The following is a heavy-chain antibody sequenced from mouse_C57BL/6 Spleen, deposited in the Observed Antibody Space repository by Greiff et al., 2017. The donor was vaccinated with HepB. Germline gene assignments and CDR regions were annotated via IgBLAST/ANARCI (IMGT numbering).Heavy chain of an antibody. V-gene: IGHV1-82*01. CDR2: IYPGDGDT. D-gene: IGHD1-1*01. CDR3: AREEVYYYGSSSWFAY. Sequence: VQLQQSGPELVKPGASVKISCKASGYAFSSSWMNWVKQRPGKGLEWIGRIYPGDGDTNYNGKFKGKATLTADKSSSTAYMQLSSRTSEDSAVYFCAREEVYYYGSSSWFAYWGQGTLVTVSA. J-gene: IGHJ3*01. CDR1: GYAFSSSW.